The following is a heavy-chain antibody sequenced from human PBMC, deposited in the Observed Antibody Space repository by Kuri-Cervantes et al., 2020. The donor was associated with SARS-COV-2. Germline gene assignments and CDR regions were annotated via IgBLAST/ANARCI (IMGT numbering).Heavy chain of an antibody. CDR2: ISNSGGST. Sequence: GGSLRLSCAASGFTFSSYAMRWVRQAPGKGLEWVSTISNSGGSTYYADSVKGRFTISRDNSKHTPYLQMNSLRADDTAVYYCAKSMSIAAPASDYWGQGTLVTVSS. D-gene: IGHD6-13*01. J-gene: IGHJ4*02. CDR3: AKSMSIAAPASDY. CDR1: GFTFSSYA. V-gene: IGHV3-23*01.